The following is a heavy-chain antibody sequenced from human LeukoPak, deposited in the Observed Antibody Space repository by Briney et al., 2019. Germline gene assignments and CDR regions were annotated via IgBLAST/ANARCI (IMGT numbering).Heavy chain of an antibody. CDR3: AKSTLGDYVYYFYAMDV. J-gene: IGHJ6*02. CDR1: KFTFSSYA. V-gene: IGHV3-23*01. CDR2: ITGSVDST. Sequence: PGGSLRLSCAASKFTFSSYAMSWVRQAPGKGLEWVSSITGSVDSTYYADSVKGRFTISRDNSKNTLYLQMNSLRAEDTVVYYCAKSTLGDYVYYFYAMDVWGQGTTVTVSS. D-gene: IGHD4-17*01.